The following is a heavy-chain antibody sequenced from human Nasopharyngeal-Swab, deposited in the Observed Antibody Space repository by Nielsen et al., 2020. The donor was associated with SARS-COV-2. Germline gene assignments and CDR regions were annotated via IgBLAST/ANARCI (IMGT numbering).Heavy chain of an antibody. CDR2: INPSGGGT. J-gene: IGHJ6*02. CDR3: ARMMYFHGYYAMDV. Sequence: ASVTVSCKASGYTFTTYYIHWVRQAPGQGLEWMGIINPSGGGTYNAPKFKGRATTTGDTSTNTVYMELTSLTSEDTAVYYCARMMYFHGYYAMDVWGQGSTVPLSS. V-gene: IGHV1-46*01. D-gene: IGHD3-10*01. CDR1: GYTFTTYY.